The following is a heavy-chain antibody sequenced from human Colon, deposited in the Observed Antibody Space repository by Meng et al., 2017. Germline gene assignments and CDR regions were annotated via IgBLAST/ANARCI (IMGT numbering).Heavy chain of an antibody. CDR2: TYYRSEWQN. J-gene: IGHJ4*02. D-gene: IGHD3-10*01. Sequence: QVHLQQSGPGLLKPSQTLSLTCAISGDSVSSNRALWHWVRQSPSRGLEWLGQTYYRSEWQNHYGVSVKSRITINADTSRNHFSLHLNSVTPEDTAVYYCTTWYGEYWGQGTLVTVSS. V-gene: IGHV6-1*01. CDR3: TTWYGEY. CDR1: GDSVSSNRAL.